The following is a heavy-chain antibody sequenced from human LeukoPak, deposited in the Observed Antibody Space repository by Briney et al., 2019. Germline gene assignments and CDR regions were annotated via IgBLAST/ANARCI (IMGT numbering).Heavy chain of an antibody. CDR2: TSASGGSA. V-gene: IGHV3-23*01. J-gene: IGHJ6*03. CDR1: GFIFSTYA. D-gene: IGHD1-26*01. Sequence: PGGSLRLSCAAPGFIFSTYAMSWVRQAPGKGLERVSGTSASGGSAYYADSVKGRFTISRDNSKNTLYLQMNSLRVDDTAVYYCAKGPRSGSSFYMDVWGKGTTVTVSS. CDR3: AKGPRSGSSFYMDV.